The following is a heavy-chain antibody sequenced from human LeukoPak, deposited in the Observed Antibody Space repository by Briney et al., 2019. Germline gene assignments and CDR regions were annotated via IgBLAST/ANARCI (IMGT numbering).Heavy chain of an antibody. CDR2: IYSGGST. J-gene: IGHJ4*02. Sequence: GGSLRLSCAASGFTVSSNYMSWVRQAPGKGLEWVSVIYSGGSTYYADSVKGRFTISRDNSKNTLYLQMNSLRAEDTAVYYCARDFSSGWPDPGYFDYWGQGTLVTVSS. V-gene: IGHV3-66*02. CDR1: GFTVSSNY. CDR3: ARDFSSGWPDPGYFDY. D-gene: IGHD6-19*01.